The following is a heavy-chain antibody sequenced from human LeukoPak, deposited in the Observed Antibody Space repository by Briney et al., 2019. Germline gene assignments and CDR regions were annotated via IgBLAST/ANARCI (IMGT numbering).Heavy chain of an antibody. J-gene: IGHJ3*01. CDR3: AKDRGGGSQLGDAYDV. Sequence: GGSLRLSCAASGFIFDDYGMTWVRQAPGKGLEWVSGITWNGGYTGYADSVKGRFTISRDNVRKSLYLQMNSLRIEDTALYYCAKDRGGGSQLGDAYDVWGQGTMVSVSS. CDR2: ITWNGGYT. CDR1: GFIFDDYG. V-gene: IGHV3-20*04. D-gene: IGHD5-24*01.